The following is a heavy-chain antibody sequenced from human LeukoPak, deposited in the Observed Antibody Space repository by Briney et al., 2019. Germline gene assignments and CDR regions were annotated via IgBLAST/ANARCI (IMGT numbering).Heavy chain of an antibody. CDR1: GGSIRSSYYY. V-gene: IGHV4-31*03. D-gene: IGHD3-10*01. CDR3: ARSYYGSGGLDY. J-gene: IGHJ4*02. Sequence: SETLSLTCTVSGGSIRSSYYYWSWIRQHPGRGLEWIGYIYYSGSTYYNPSLKSRVSISVDTSKNQFSLKLSSVTAADTAVYYCARSYYGSGGLDYWGQGTLVTVSS. CDR2: IYYSGST.